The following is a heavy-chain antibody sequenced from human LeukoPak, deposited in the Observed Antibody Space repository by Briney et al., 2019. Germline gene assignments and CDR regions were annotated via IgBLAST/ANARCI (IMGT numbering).Heavy chain of an antibody. D-gene: IGHD1-14*01. CDR3: AKGPDLAEY. V-gene: IGHV3-23*01. CDR2: ISGSGGST. CDR1: GFTFDDYA. J-gene: IGHJ4*02. Sequence: GRSLRLSCAASGFTFDDYAMHWVRQAPGKGLEWVSAISGSGGSTYYANSVKGRFTISRDSSKNTLYLQMNSLRAEDTAVYYCAKGPDLAEYWGQGTLVTVSS.